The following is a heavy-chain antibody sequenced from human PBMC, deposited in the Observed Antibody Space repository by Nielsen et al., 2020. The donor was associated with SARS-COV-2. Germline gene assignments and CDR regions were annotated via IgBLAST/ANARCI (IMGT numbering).Heavy chain of an antibody. V-gene: IGHV1-69*13. D-gene: IGHD3-10*01. CDR3: AREVTMVRGVIEDY. J-gene: IGHJ4*02. CDR2: IIPIFGTA. CDR1: GGTFSSYA. Sequence: SVKVSCKASGGTFSSYAISWVRQAPGQGLEWMGGIIPIFGTANYAQKFRGRVTITADESTSTAYMELSSLRSEDMAVYYCAREVTMVRGVIEDYWGQGTLVTVSS.